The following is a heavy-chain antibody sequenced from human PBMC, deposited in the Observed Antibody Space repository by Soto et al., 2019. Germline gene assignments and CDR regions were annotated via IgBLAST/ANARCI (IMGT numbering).Heavy chain of an antibody. D-gene: IGHD2-21*01. CDR2: ISGSGGST. Sequence: EVQLLESGGGLVQPGGSLRLSCAASGFTFSSYAMSWVRQAPGKGLEWVAAISGSGGSTNYADPVKGLFIISRDNSKESVYLHMNSLRAEDTAVYYCANVRGDTGVIYFDYWGQGTLVTVST. CDR1: GFTFSSYA. J-gene: IGHJ4*02. CDR3: ANVRGDTGVIYFDY. V-gene: IGHV3-23*01.